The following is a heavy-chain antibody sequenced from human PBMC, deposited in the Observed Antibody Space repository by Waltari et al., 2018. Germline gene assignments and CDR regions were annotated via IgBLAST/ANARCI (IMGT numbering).Heavy chain of an antibody. Sequence: QVQLQQWGAGLLKPSETLSLTCAVYGGSFSGYYWSWIRQPPGKGLGWIGEINHSGSTNYNPSLKSRVTISVGTSKNQFSLKLSSVTAADTAVYYCARGGTIFGVVIHVAHREYFQHWGQGTLVTVSS. CDR3: ARGGTIFGVVIHVAHREYFQH. CDR2: INHSGST. V-gene: IGHV4-34*01. D-gene: IGHD3-3*01. CDR1: GGSFSGYY. J-gene: IGHJ1*01.